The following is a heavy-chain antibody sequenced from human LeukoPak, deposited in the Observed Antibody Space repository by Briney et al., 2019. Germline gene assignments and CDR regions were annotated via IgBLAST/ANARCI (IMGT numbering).Heavy chain of an antibody. Sequence: GGSLRLSCAASGFTFSSYGMHWVRQAPGKGLEWVAVISYDGSNKYYADSVKGRFTISRDNSKNTLYLQMNSLRAEDTAVYYCATSGTSYYDILTGYYFDYWGQGTLVTVSS. D-gene: IGHD3-9*01. CDR1: GFTFSSYG. CDR3: ATSGTSYYDILTGYYFDY. J-gene: IGHJ4*02. CDR2: ISYDGSNK. V-gene: IGHV3-30*03.